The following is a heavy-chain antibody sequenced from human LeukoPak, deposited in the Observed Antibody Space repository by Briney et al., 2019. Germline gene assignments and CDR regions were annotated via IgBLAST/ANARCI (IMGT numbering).Heavy chain of an antibody. V-gene: IGHV1-3*01. J-gene: IGHJ6*04. D-gene: IGHD2-15*01. CDR3: AMGYCSGGSCYSLPYYYYGMDV. CDR1: GYTFTSYA. Sequence: ASVKVSCKASGYTFTSYAMHWVRQAPGQRLEWMGWINAGNGNTKYSQKFQGRVTITRDTSASTAYMELSSLRSEDTAVYYCAMGYCSGGSCYSLPYYYYGMDVWGKGTTVTVSS. CDR2: INAGNGNT.